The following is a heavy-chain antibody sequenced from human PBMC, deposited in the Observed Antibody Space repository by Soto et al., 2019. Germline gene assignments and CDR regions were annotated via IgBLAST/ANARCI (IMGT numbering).Heavy chain of an antibody. CDR2: IRSKAYGGTT. Sequence: RRLSCTASGFTFGDYAMSWFRPAPGKGLEWVGFIRSKAYGGTTEYAASVKGRFTISRDDSKSIAYLQMNSLKTEDTAVYYCTREAYDILTCYYERVVQEPLDAFDIWGQGTMVTVSS. CDR3: TREAYDILTCYYERVVQEPLDAFDI. J-gene: IGHJ3*02. CDR1: GFTFGDYA. V-gene: IGHV3-49*03. D-gene: IGHD3-9*01.